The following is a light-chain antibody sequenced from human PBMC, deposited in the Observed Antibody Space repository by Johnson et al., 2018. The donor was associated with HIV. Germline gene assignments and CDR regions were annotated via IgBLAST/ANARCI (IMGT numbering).Light chain of an antibody. CDR1: SSNIGNNY. CDR3: GTWDSSLGKV. CDR2: ENN. V-gene: IGLV1-51*02. Sequence: QPVLTQPPSVSAAPGQKVTISCSGSSSNIGNNYVSWYQQLPGTAPKLLIYENNKRPSGIPDRFSGSKSGTSATLGITGLQTGDEADYYCGTWDSSLGKVFGTGTKVTVL. J-gene: IGLJ1*01.